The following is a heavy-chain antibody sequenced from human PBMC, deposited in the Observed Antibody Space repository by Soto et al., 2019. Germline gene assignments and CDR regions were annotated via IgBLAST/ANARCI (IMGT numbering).Heavy chain of an antibody. D-gene: IGHD3-22*01. J-gene: IGHJ6*02. CDR1: GGTFSSYT. CDR2: IIPILGIA. Sequence: GAPMKVSRKASGGTFSSYTISWVRQAPGQGLEWMGRIIPILGIANYAQKFQGRVTITADKSTSTAYMELSSLRSEDTAVYYCARDQRGYYDSSGFPYGMDVWGQGTTVTVSS. V-gene: IGHV1-69*04. CDR3: ARDQRGYYDSSGFPYGMDV.